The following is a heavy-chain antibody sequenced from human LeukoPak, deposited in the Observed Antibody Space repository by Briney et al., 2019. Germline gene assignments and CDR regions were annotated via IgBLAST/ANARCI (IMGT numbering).Heavy chain of an antibody. J-gene: IGHJ4*02. CDR1: GYTFASYG. D-gene: IGHD2-21*02. Sequence: ASVKVSCKASGYTFASYGINWVRQAPGQGLEWMGWISAYNGDINYAQNLQGRVTMTTDISTSTAYMELRSLRSDDTAVYYCARDPYCGGDCYPGGLDYWGQGTLVTVSS. CDR2: ISAYNGDI. V-gene: IGHV1-18*01. CDR3: ARDPYCGGDCYPGGLDY.